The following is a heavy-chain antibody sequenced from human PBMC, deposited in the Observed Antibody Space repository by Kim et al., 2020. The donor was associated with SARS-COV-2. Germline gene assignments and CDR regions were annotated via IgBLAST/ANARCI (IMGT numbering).Heavy chain of an antibody. J-gene: IGHJ6*02. V-gene: IGHV4-59*08. CDR1: GGSISSYY. CDR2: IYYSGST. Sequence: SETLSLTCTVSGGSISSYYWSWIRQPPGKGLEWIGYIYYSGSTNYNPSLKSRVTISVDTSKNQFSLKLSSVTAADTAVYYCARHEGHYGSGSPAYYYYGMDVWGQGTTVTVSS. CDR3: ARHEGHYGSGSPAYYYYGMDV. D-gene: IGHD3-10*01.